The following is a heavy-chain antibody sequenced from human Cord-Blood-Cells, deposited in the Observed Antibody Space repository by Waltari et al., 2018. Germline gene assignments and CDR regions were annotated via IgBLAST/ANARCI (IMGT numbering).Heavy chain of an antibody. CDR3: ARGGTMVRGVIIPLDY. Sequence: QVQLVQSGAEVKKPGASVKVSCKASGYTFTGYYMHWVRQATGQGLEWMGWINPNMGGTNDAQKFQGRVTMTRDTSISTAYMERSRLRSDDTALYYCARGGTMVRGVIIPLDYWGQGTLVTVSS. J-gene: IGHJ4*02. CDR2: INPNMGGT. CDR1: GYTFTGYY. V-gene: IGHV1-2*02. D-gene: IGHD3-10*01.